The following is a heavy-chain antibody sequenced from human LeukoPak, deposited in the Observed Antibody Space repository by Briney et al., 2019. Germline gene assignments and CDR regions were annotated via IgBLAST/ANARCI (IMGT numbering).Heavy chain of an antibody. CDR1: GGSISSSNW. D-gene: IGHD3-10*01. J-gene: IGHJ6*02. CDR2: IYHSGST. Sequence: SETLSLTCAVSGGSISSSNWWSWVRQPPGKGLEWIGEIYHSGSTNYNPSLKSRVTISVDTSKNQFSLKLSSVTAADTAVYYCARAHYYGSGSVNYYYYGMDVWGQGTTVTVSS. CDR3: ARAHYYGSGSVNYYYYGMDV. V-gene: IGHV4-4*02.